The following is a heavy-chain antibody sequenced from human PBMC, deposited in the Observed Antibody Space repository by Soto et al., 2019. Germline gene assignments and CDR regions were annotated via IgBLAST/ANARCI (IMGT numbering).Heavy chain of an antibody. CDR1: GYTFTSYA. CDR2: INAGNGNT. Sequence: QVQLVQSGAEEKKPGASVKVSCKASGYTFTSYAMHWVRQAPGQRLEWMGWINAGNGNTKYSQKFQGRVTITRDTSASTAYMELSSLRSEDTAVYYCARDGYSYGFGYYGMDVWGQGTTVTVSS. J-gene: IGHJ6*02. D-gene: IGHD5-18*01. V-gene: IGHV1-3*05. CDR3: ARDGYSYGFGYYGMDV.